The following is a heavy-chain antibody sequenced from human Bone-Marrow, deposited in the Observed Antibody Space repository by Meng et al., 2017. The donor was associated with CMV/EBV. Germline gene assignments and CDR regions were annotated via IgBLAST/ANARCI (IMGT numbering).Heavy chain of an antibody. D-gene: IGHD3-3*01. CDR1: GFTFSSYW. Sequence: GGSLRLSCAASGFTFSSYWMSWVRQAPGKGLEWVANIKQDGSEKYYVDSVKGRFTISRDNAKNSLYLQMNSLRAEDTAVYYCARDLSHYDFWSGYNPHGMDVWGQGTTATVSS. CDR3: ARDLSHYDFWSGYNPHGMDV. CDR2: IKQDGSEK. J-gene: IGHJ6*02. V-gene: IGHV3-7*01.